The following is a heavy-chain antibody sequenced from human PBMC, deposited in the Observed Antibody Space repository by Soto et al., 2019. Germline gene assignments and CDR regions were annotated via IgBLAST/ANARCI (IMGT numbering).Heavy chain of an antibody. CDR2: INPSGGST. D-gene: IGHD4-17*01. J-gene: IGHJ6*03. V-gene: IGHV1-46*01. Sequence: ASVKVSCKASGYTFTSYYMHWVRQAPGQGLEWMGIINPSGGSTSYAQKFQGRVTMTRDTSTSTVYMELSRLRSDDTAVYYCARGGPMTTVTPGSYYMDVWGKGTTVTVSS. CDR3: ARGGPMTTVTPGSYYMDV. CDR1: GYTFTSYY.